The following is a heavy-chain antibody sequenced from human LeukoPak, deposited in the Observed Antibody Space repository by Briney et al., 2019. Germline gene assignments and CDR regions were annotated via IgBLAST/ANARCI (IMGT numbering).Heavy chain of an antibody. Sequence: GGSLRLSCAASGFTFSSYAMSWVRQAPGKGLEWVSAISGSGGSTYYADSVKGRFTISRDNSKNTLYLQMSSLRAEDTAVYYCANLLNYYDSSGRDYWGQGTLVTVSS. CDR1: GFTFSSYA. CDR2: ISGSGGST. D-gene: IGHD3-22*01. V-gene: IGHV3-23*01. CDR3: ANLLNYYDSSGRDY. J-gene: IGHJ4*02.